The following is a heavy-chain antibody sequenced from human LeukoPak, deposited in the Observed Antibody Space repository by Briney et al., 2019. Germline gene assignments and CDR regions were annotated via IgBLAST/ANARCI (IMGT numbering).Heavy chain of an antibody. CDR2: IQYDTGNK. J-gene: IGHJ4*02. Sequence: GGSLRLSCAASGFTFSSFGMHWVRQAPGKGLEWVAFIQYDTGNKFYADSVKGRFTVSRDNSRNTLYLQMNSLRAEDTAVYYCARERGYQGVVLDYWGQGTLVTVSS. V-gene: IGHV3-30*02. CDR1: GFTFSSFG. D-gene: IGHD2-15*01. CDR3: ARERGYQGVVLDY.